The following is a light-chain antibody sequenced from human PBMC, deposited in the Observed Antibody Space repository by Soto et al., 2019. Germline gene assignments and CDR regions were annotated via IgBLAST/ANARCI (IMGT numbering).Light chain of an antibody. V-gene: IGKV3-15*01. CDR2: GAS. J-gene: IGKJ1*01. Sequence: EIVMTQSPATLSVSPGERATLSCRASQSVSSNLAWYQQKPGQAPRLLIYGASTRATGIPARFSGSGSGTDFTLTISSLHSEDFAVYYCQQYNKWPPWTFRQGPKVHIX. CDR3: QQYNKWPPWT. CDR1: QSVSSN.